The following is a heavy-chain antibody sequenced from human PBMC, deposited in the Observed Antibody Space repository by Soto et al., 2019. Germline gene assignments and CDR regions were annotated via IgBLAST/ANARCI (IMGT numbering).Heavy chain of an antibody. V-gene: IGHV1-3*01. J-gene: IGHJ4*02. CDR1: GINYNTYA. D-gene: IGHD5-12*01. CDR3: ARAISGYVT. Sequence: QVQLVQSGAEMKKPGASVKLSCKTSGINYNTYAIHWVRQAPGQGLEWMGWINAGNGDTRYSQNFQGRVTLTRDTSASTVYMDLDSLKSEDTGVYYCARAISGYVTWGQGTLVNVSS. CDR2: INAGNGDT.